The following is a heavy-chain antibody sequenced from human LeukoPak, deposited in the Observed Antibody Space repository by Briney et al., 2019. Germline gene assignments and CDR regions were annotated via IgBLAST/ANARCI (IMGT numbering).Heavy chain of an antibody. CDR1: GFTFSRYA. CDR2: ISGNGGST. Sequence: GGSLRLSCAASGFTFSRYAMSWVRQAPGKGLEWVSSISGNGGSTYYAESVKGRFTISRDDSKNTLYLQMNSLRAEDTAVYYCAKVQLGIGIDYWGQGTLVTVSS. J-gene: IGHJ4*02. D-gene: IGHD7-27*01. CDR3: AKVQLGIGIDY. V-gene: IGHV3-23*01.